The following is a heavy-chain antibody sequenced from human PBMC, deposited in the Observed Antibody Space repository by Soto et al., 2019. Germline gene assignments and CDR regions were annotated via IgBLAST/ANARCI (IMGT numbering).Heavy chain of an antibody. J-gene: IGHJ4*02. Sequence: ASVKVSCKASGYTFTSYGVSWVRQAPGQGLEWMGWISAYNGNTNYAQKLQGRVTMTTDTSTSTAYMELRSLRSDDTAVYYCARDSRWELLRDLDYWGQGTLVTVSS. V-gene: IGHV1-18*01. D-gene: IGHD1-26*01. CDR3: ARDSRWELLRDLDY. CDR1: GYTFTSYG. CDR2: ISAYNGNT.